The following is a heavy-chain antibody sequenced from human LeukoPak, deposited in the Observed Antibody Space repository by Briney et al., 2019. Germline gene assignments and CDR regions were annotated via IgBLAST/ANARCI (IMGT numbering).Heavy chain of an antibody. V-gene: IGHV1-24*01. Sequence: ASVKVSCKVSGHTLTEIFMHWVRQAPGKGFEWMGGVDPEDYETINAQKFQGGVTMTEDTSTDTAYMELSSLRSEDTAVYYCATHFDSSGPDAFDIWGQGTMVTVSS. D-gene: IGHD3-22*01. CDR1: GHTLTEIF. CDR2: VDPEDYET. CDR3: ATHFDSSGPDAFDI. J-gene: IGHJ3*02.